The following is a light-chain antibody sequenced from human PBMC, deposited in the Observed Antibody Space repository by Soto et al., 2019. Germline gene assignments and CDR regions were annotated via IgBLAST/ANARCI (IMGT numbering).Light chain of an antibody. CDR1: QSVSSY. V-gene: IGKV3-11*01. J-gene: IGKJ3*01. CDR3: QQRSNWRCT. CDR2: DAS. Sequence: EIVLTQSPATLSLSPGERATLSCRASQSVSSYLAWYQQKPGQAPRLLIYDASSRATGIPARFSGSGSGADFTLTISSLEPEDFAVYYCQQRSNWRCTFGPGTKVEIK.